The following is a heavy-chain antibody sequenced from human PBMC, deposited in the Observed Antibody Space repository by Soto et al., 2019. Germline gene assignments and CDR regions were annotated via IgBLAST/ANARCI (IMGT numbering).Heavy chain of an antibody. CDR2: IYYSGST. Sequence: SETLSLSCSVTGGSISSYYWSWIRQPPGKGLEWIGYIYYSGSTNYNPSLKSRVTISVDTSKNQFSLKLSSVTAADTAVYYCAREIAVAGANWFDPWGQGTLVTVSS. D-gene: IGHD6-19*01. CDR3: AREIAVAGANWFDP. V-gene: IGHV4-59*01. J-gene: IGHJ5*02. CDR1: GGSISSYY.